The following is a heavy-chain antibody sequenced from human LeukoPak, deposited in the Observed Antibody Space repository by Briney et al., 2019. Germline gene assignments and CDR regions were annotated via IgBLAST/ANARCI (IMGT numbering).Heavy chain of an antibody. CDR2: INHSGST. J-gene: IGHJ4*02. V-gene: IGHV4-34*01. CDR1: GGSFSGYY. CDR3: ARGPLGEP. D-gene: IGHD3-10*01. Sequence: SETLSRTCAVYGGSFSGYYWSWIRQPPGKGLEWIGEINHSGSTNYNPSLKSRVTISVDTSKNQFSLKLSSVTAADTAVYYCARGPLGEPWGQGTLVTVSS.